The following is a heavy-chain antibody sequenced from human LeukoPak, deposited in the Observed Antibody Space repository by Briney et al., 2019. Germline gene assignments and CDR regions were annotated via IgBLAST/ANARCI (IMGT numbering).Heavy chain of an antibody. D-gene: IGHD3-22*01. CDR1: GFTFSGYA. V-gene: IGHV3-23*01. CDR3: AFGGDSSCYYAPGDY. CDR2: ISGSGGST. Sequence: PGGSLRLSCAVPGFTFSGYAMSWVRQAPGEGLEWVSAISGSGGSTYYADSVKGRFPISRDNSRNTPYLQMNRLRAQDTAVYYGAFGGDSSCYYAPGDYWGQGTLVTVSS. J-gene: IGHJ4*02.